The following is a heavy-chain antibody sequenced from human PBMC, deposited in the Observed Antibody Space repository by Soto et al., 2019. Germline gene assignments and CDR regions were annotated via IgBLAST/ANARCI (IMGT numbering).Heavy chain of an antibody. CDR1: GGTFSSYA. CDR3: ATGRYQLLSHYYYYGMDV. Sequence: QVQLVQSGAEVKKPGSSVKVSCKASGGTFSSYAISWVRQAPGQGLEWMGGIIPIFGTANYAQKFQGRVTITADKATSTAYIELSSLRSEDTAVYYCATGRYQLLSHYYYYGMDVWGQGTTVTVSS. V-gene: IGHV1-69*06. CDR2: IIPIFGTA. J-gene: IGHJ6*02. D-gene: IGHD2-2*01.